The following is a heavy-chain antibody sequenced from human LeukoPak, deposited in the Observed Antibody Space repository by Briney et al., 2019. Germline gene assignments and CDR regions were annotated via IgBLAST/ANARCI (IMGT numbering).Heavy chain of an antibody. CDR3: ARGRYYDSSGAYYFDY. V-gene: IGHV1-18*01. D-gene: IGHD3-22*01. Sequence: ASVKVSCKASGYTFTSYGISWVRQAPGQGLEWMGWISAYNGNTNYAQKLQGRVTMTTDTSTSTAYMELRSLRSDDTAVYYCARGRYYDSSGAYYFDYWGQGTLGTVSS. CDR2: ISAYNGNT. CDR1: GYTFTSYG. J-gene: IGHJ4*02.